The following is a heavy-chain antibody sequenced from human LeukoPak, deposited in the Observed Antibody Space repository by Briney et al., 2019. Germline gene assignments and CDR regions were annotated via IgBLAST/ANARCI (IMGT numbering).Heavy chain of an antibody. CDR2: IYSGGGI. V-gene: IGHV3-53*01. Sequence: PGGSLRLSCAASGFVVRTNYMSWVRQAPGKGLEWVSVIYSGGGIYYADSVKGRFTISRDTSKKTLFLQMNSLRAEDTAVYYCARTFSSRWYFYFDSWGQGTLVTVSS. CDR1: GFVVRTNY. D-gene: IGHD6-13*01. J-gene: IGHJ4*02. CDR3: ARTFSSRWYFYFDS.